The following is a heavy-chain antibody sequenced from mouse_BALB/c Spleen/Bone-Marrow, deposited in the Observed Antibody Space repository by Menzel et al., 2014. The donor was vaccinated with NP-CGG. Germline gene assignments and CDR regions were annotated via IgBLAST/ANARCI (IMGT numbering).Heavy chain of an antibody. D-gene: IGHD2-2*01. CDR1: GYTFTSYW. CDR3: ARFDGYDVGFAY. CDR2: IYPGSGTA. Sequence: LQQSGSELVRPGASVKLSCKASGYTFTSYWMHWVKQRPGQGLEWIGNIYPGSGTAKHDEKFKNKATLTVDTSSSTAYMQLSSLTSEDSAVYYCARFDGYDVGFAYWGQGTPVTVS. J-gene: IGHJ3*01. V-gene: IGHV1S22*01.